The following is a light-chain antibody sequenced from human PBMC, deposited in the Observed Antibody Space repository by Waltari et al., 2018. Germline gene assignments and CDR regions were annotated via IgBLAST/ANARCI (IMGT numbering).Light chain of an antibody. CDR3: QQRHNWPLT. J-gene: IGKJ4*01. V-gene: IGKV3-11*01. CDR1: QSVRSY. CDR2: DTS. Sequence: EIVLTQSPATLSLSPGERATLSCRASQSVRSYLAWDQQKPGQAPRLSVSDTSTRASGIAARFSGSGSGTDFSLSISSLEPEDFAVYYCQQRHNWPLTFGGGTKVEIK.